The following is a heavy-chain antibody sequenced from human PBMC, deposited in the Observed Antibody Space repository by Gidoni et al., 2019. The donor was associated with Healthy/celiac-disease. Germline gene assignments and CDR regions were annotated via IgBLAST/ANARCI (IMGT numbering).Heavy chain of an antibody. CDR2: IAYDGSNK. D-gene: IGHD2-2*01. J-gene: IGHJ6*02. V-gene: IGHV3-30*18. Sequence: QVQLVESGGGVVQPGRSLRLSCAASGFTFSSYGMHWVRQAPGKGLEWVAVIAYDGSNKYYADAGKGRFTISRDNSKNTLYLQMNSLRAEDTAVYYCAKGAVSDCSSTSCYSYPSYYYYGMDVWGQGTTVTVSS. CDR1: GFTFSSYG. CDR3: AKGAVSDCSSTSCYSYPSYYYYGMDV.